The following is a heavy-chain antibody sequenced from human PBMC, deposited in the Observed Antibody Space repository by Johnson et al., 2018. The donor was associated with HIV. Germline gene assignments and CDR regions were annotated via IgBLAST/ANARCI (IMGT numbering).Heavy chain of an antibody. CDR1: GFTFSSYA. Sequence: VQLVESGGGVVQPGRSLRLSCAASGFTFSSYAMHWVRQAPAKGLEWVAVISYDGSNKYYADSVKGRFTISRDDSKNTLYLQMNSLRAEDTAVYYCAKEASGWYHAGDAFDIWGQGTMVTVSS. J-gene: IGHJ3*02. CDR3: AKEASGWYHAGDAFDI. V-gene: IGHV3-30*04. D-gene: IGHD6-19*01. CDR2: ISYDGSNK.